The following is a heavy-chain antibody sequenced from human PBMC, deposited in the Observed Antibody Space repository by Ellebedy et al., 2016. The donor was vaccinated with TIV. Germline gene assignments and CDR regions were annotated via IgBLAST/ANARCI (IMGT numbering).Heavy chain of an antibody. D-gene: IGHD3-10*01. Sequence: SETLSLXXTVSGGSISSYYWSWIRQPPGKGLEWIGYIYYSGSTNYNPSLKSRVTISVDTSKNQFSLKLSSVTAADTAVYYCARASVHYYGSGSYYKPLPYYYYYGMDVWGQGTTVTVSS. CDR3: ARASVHYYGSGSYYKPLPYYYYYGMDV. CDR2: IYYSGST. J-gene: IGHJ6*02. CDR1: GGSISSYY. V-gene: IGHV4-59*01.